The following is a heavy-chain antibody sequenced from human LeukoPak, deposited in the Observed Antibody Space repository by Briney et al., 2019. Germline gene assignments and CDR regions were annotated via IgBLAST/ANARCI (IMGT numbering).Heavy chain of an antibody. CDR3: ARYSYDILTGYPYYYYMDV. CDR2: ISAYNGNT. J-gene: IGHJ6*03. V-gene: IGHV1-18*01. Sequence: ASVKVSCKASGGTFSSYAISWVRQAPGQGLEWMGWISAYNGNTNYAQKLQGRVTMTTDTSTSTAYMELRSLRSDDTAVYYCARYSYDILTGYPYYYYMDVWGKGTTVTISS. D-gene: IGHD3-9*01. CDR1: GGTFSSYA.